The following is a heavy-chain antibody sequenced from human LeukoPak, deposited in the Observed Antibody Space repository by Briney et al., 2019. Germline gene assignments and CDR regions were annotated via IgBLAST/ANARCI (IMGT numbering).Heavy chain of an antibody. D-gene: IGHD6-13*01. Sequence: SETLSLTCTVSGYSISSGYYWGWIRQPPGKGLEWIGSIYHSGSTYYNPSLKSRVTISVDTSKNHFSLKLSSVTAADTAVYYCARAYSSSWYMNWFDPWGQGTLVTVS. CDR2: IYHSGST. V-gene: IGHV4-38-2*02. J-gene: IGHJ5*02. CDR3: ARAYSSSWYMNWFDP. CDR1: GYSISSGYY.